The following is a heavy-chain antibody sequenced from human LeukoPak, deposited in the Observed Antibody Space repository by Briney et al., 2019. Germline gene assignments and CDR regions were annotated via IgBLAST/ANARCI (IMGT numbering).Heavy chain of an antibody. D-gene: IGHD6-19*01. CDR3: ARDIRDCVAVTGTCWFDP. CDR2: ISSSSNYI. V-gene: IGHV3-21*01. CDR1: GFTFSTYS. J-gene: IGHJ5*02. Sequence: GGSLRLSCAASGFTFSTYSMNWVRQAPGKGLEWVSSISSSSNYIYYADSVKGRFTISRDNSKNSLYLQMNCLRAEDTAVYYCARDIRDCVAVTGTCWFDPWGQGTLVTVSS.